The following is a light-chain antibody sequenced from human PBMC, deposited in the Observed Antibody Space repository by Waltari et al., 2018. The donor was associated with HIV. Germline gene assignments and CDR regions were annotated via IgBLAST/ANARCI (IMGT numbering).Light chain of an antibody. CDR1: DSNIGNNY. CDR3: ATWDASLTVV. CDR2: DGQ. V-gene: IGLV1-51*01. J-gene: IGLJ2*01. Sequence: QSVLTQPPSVSAAPGQKVSISCSGSDSNIGNNYVSWYQQLPGTAPKLLIYDGQKRPSGIPDRFSGSKSGTSATLGIAGLQTGDEAYYYCATWDASLTVVFGGGTKLTVL.